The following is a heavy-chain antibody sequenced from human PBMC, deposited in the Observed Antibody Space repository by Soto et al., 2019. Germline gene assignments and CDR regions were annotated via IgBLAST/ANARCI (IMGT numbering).Heavy chain of an antibody. D-gene: IGHD4-17*01. CDR1: DFAFSNYG. J-gene: IGHJ4*02. V-gene: IGHV3-33*01. CDR2: IWYEGTNK. CDR3: GRGGSCRGRSCYPNLDFYGDYEGFHY. Sequence: QVQLVESGGGVVQPGGSLRLSCVASDFAFSNYGMHWVRQAPGKGLEWVALIWYEGTNKYYGDSVNGRFTVSRDNSKKTLNLQMNSLRADDTGVYYCGRGGSCRGRSCYPNLDFYGDYEGFHYWGQRTLVTVSS.